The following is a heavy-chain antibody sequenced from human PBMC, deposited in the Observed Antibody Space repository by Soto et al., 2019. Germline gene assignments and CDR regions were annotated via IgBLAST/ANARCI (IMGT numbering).Heavy chain of an antibody. J-gene: IGHJ6*02. CDR3: ARGSPIYCSGGSCYFFYYYYGMDV. V-gene: IGHV3-21*01. D-gene: IGHD2-15*01. Sequence: GVSRRISCAASGFTFSSYSMNWVRQAPGEGLEWVSSISSSSSYIYYAYSVKGRFTISRDNAKNSLYLQMNSLRAEDTAVYYCARGSPIYCSGGSCYFFYYYYGMDVWGQGTTVTVS. CDR1: GFTFSSYS. CDR2: ISSSSSYI.